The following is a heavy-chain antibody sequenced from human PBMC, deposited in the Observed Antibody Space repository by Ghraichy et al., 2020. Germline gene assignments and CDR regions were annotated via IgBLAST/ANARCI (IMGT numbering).Heavy chain of an antibody. J-gene: IGHJ3*02. D-gene: IGHD2-2*02. CDR2: ISWNSGSI. CDR1: GFTFDDYA. Sequence: GGSLRLSCAASGFTFDDYAMHWVRQAPGKGLEWVSGISWNSGSIGYADSVKGRFTISRDNAKNSLYLQMNSLRAEDTALYYCAKDMGQQLLYSGYAFDIWGQGTMVTVSS. CDR3: AKDMGQQLLYSGYAFDI. V-gene: IGHV3-9*01.